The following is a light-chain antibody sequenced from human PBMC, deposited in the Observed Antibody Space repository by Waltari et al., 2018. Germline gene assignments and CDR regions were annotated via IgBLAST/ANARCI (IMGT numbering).Light chain of an antibody. V-gene: IGLV6-57*03. CDR2: EDD. J-gene: IGLJ3*02. CDR3: LTSGTTNEWV. Sequence: LTQPHAVSESPGKTVTISCTRRSGRIDSRYVQWLQPRPGSAPKTVIYEDDQAPSGGPGRFSGSIDRSSNSASLSISGLQPEDEADYFCLTSGTTNEWVFGGGTRLTV. CDR1: SGRIDSRY.